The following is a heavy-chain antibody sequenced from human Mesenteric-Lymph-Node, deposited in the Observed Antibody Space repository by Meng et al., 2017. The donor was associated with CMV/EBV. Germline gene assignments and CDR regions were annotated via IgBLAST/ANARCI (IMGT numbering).Heavy chain of an antibody. V-gene: IGHV5-51*01. J-gene: IGHJ5*02. CDR2: IYPGDSDT. CDR3: ARVIVVVPAAYNWFDP. Sequence: KVSCKGSGYSFTSYWIDWVRQMPGKGLEWMGIIYPGDSDTRYSPSFQGQVTISADKSISTAYLQWSSLKASDTAMYYCARVIVVVPAAYNWFDPWGQGTLVTVSS. CDR1: GYSFTSYW. D-gene: IGHD2-2*01.